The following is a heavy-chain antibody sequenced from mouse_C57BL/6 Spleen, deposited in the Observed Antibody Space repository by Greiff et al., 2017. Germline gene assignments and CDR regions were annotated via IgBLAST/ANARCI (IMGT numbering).Heavy chain of an antibody. D-gene: IGHD2-2*01. CDR3: AREGYGDMDY. CDR1: GYTFTSYY. CDR2: IYPDSGST. Sequence: VQLQQSGAELVKPGASVKMSCKASGYTFTSYYMHWVKQRPGQGLEWIGRIYPDSGSTNYNEKFKGKATLTADTSSSTAYMQLRSLTSEDSAVYYCAREGYGDMDYWGQGTSVTVSS. V-gene: IGHV1-66*01. J-gene: IGHJ4*01.